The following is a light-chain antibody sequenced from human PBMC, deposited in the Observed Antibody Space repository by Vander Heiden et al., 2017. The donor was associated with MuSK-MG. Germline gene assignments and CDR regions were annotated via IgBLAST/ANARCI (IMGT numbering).Light chain of an antibody. V-gene: IGKV3-15*01. CDR1: QSISSN. CDR3: QQDDNRPLT. Sequence: EIVKTQSPDHQSVYSGARASHACRASQSISSNLAWYQQKPGQAPKLLIYGASSMDTGIPSRFSGSGSGTDFTLTISSLQSEDFAIYYCQQDDNRPLTFGQGTKVDIK. J-gene: IGKJ1*01. CDR2: GAS.